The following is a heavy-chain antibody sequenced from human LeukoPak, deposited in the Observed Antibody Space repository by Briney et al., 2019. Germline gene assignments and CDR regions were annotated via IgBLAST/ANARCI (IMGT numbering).Heavy chain of an antibody. D-gene: IGHD5-12*01. CDR1: GFTVSSNY. CDR2: ISGSGGST. CDR3: AKGGSGYDLIRGLDY. J-gene: IGHJ4*02. V-gene: IGHV3-23*01. Sequence: HPGGSLRLSCAASGFTVSSNYMSWVRQAPGKGLEWVSAISGSGGSTYYADSVKGRFTISRDNSKNTLYLQMNSLRAEDTAVYYCAKGGSGYDLIRGLDYWGQGTLVTVSS.